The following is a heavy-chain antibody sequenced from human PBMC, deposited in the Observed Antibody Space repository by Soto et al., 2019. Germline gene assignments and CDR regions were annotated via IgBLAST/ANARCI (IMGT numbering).Heavy chain of an antibody. V-gene: IGHV3-23*01. CDR2: ISGSGGST. J-gene: IGHJ4*02. CDR3: AKQPPPLSGWYSEDFDY. Sequence: GGSLRLSCAASGFTFSSYAMSWVRQAPGKGLEWVSAISGSGGSTYYADSVKGRFTISRDNSKNTLYLQMNSLRAEDTAVYYCAKQPPPLSGWYSEDFDYWGQGTLVTVSS. CDR1: GFTFSSYA. D-gene: IGHD6-19*01.